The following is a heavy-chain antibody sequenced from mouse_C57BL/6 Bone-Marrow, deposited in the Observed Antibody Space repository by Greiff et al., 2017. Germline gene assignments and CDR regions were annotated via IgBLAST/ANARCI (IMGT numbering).Heavy chain of an antibody. CDR1: GFNIKDDY. D-gene: IGHD1-1*01. J-gene: IGHJ3*01. CDR3: TTGGSPFAY. CDR2: IDPENGDT. Sequence: VQLQQSGAELVRPGASVKLSCTASGFNIKDDYMHWVKQRPEQGLEWIGWIDPENGDTEYASKFQGKATITADTSSNTASLQLSSLTSEDTAVYYCTTGGSPFAYWGQGTLVTVSA. V-gene: IGHV14-4*01.